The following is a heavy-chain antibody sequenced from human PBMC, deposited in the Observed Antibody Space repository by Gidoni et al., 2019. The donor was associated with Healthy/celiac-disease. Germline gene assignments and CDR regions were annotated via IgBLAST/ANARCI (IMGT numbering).Heavy chain of an antibody. CDR1: GFTFDDYA. CDR2: ISWNSGSI. Sequence: EVQLVESGGGLVQPGRSLRLSCAASGFTFDDYAMHWVRQAPGKGLGGVSGISWNSGSIGDADSVKGRVTISRDNAKNSLYLQMNSLRAEDTALYYCAKDSCPAPLRAFDYWGQGTLVTVSS. J-gene: IGHJ4*02. V-gene: IGHV3-9*01. CDR3: AKDSCPAPLRAFDY.